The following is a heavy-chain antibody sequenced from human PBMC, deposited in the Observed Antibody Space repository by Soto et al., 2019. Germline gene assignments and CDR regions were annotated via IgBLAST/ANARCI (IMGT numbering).Heavy chain of an antibody. CDR3: ARDRDSRTVESYFDS. J-gene: IGHJ4*02. V-gene: IGHV3-30-3*01. CDR2: ISNDGSNK. D-gene: IGHD3-22*01. Sequence: QVQLVESGGGVVQPGRSLRLSCAASGFTFSTFTMHWVRQAPGKGLDWVAGISNDGSNKYYADSVKGRFTISRDNSKNTMYLQMNSLRAEDTAVFYCARDRDSRTVESYFDSWGQGSLVTVSS. CDR1: GFTFSTFT.